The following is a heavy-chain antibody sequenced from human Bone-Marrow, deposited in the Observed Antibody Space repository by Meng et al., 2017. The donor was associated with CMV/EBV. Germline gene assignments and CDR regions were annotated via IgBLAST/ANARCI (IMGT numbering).Heavy chain of an antibody. CDR3: AKDLYCSSTSCPSFYYYYGMDV. V-gene: IGHV3-48*01. CDR2: ICGRCATI. D-gene: IGHD2-2*01. CDR1: GFTFSNYN. J-gene: IGHJ6*02. Sequence: GESLKISCTASGFTFSNYNMHWVRQAPGKGLEWVSYICGRCATIYYADSVKGRFTISRDNSKNTLYLQMNSLRAEDTAVYYCAKDLYCSSTSCPSFYYYYGMDVWGQGTTVTVSS.